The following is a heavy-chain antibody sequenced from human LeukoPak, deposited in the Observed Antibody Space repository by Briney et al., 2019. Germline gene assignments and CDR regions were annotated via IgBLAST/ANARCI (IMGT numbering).Heavy chain of an antibody. Sequence: SVKVSCKPSRYTLTGYYIHWGRQAPGQGLEGIGWINPNSGGTNYAQKFLGRVTMTRDTSISTAYMELSRLTSDDPATYYCARVGDDSSRYPTVWGQGSPVTVSS. CDR3: ARVGDDSSRYPTV. CDR1: RYTLTGYY. D-gene: IGHD3-22*01. J-gene: IGHJ4*02. V-gene: IGHV1-2*02. CDR2: INPNSGGT.